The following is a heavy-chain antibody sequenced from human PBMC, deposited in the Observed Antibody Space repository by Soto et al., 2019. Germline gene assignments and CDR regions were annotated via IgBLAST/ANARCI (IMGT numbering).Heavy chain of an antibody. J-gene: IGHJ6*02. CDR1: GFTFSNAW. V-gene: IGHV3-15*01. CDR2: IKSKTDGGTT. Sequence: GGSLRLSFAASGFTFSNAWMSWVRQAPGKGLEWVGRIKSKTDGGTTDYAAPVKGRFTISRDDSKNTLYLQMNSLKTEDTAVYYCTTGDYYYYYGMDVWGQGTTVTVYS. CDR3: TTGDYYYYYGMDV.